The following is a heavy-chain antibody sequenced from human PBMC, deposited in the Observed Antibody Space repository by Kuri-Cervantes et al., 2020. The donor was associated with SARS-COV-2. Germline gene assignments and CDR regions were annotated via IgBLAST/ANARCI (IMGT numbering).Heavy chain of an antibody. V-gene: IGHV4-30-4*01. CDR2: IYYSGST. D-gene: IGHD3-3*01. CDR1: GGSISSGDYY. CDR3: ARESSYITIFGVVTRYGMDV. J-gene: IGHJ6*02. Sequence: LRLSCTVSGGSISSGDYYWSWIRQPPGKGLEWIGYIYYSGSTYYNPSLKSRVTISVDTSKSQFSLKLSSVTAADTAVYYCARESSYITIFGVVTRYGMDVWGQGTTVTVSS.